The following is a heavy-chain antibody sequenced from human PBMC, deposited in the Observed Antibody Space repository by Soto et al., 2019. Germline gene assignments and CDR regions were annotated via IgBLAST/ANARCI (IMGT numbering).Heavy chain of an antibody. CDR1: GYTFTSYG. CDR3: ARDRYDYVWASYRDYYGMDV. J-gene: IGHJ6*02. Sequence: GASVKVSCKASGYTFTSYGISWVRQAPGQGLEWMGWISAYNGNTNYAQKLQGRVTMTTDTSTSTAYMELRSLRSDDTAVYYCARDRYDYVWASYRDYYGMDVWGQGTTVTVSS. D-gene: IGHD3-16*02. CDR2: ISAYNGNT. V-gene: IGHV1-18*01.